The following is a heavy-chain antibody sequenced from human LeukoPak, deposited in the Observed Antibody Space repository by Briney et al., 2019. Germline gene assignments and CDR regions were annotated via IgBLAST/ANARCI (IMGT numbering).Heavy chain of an antibody. Sequence: PGGSLRLSYAAYGFTFSSYAMSWVRQAPGKGLEWVSAISGSGGSTYYADSVKGRFTVSRDNSKNTLYLQMNSLRAEDTAVYYCARETFGTGTTSSAFDIWGQGTMVTVSS. CDR3: ARETFGTGTTSSAFDI. J-gene: IGHJ3*02. D-gene: IGHD1-7*01. CDR2: ISGSGGST. V-gene: IGHV3-23*01. CDR1: GFTFSSYA.